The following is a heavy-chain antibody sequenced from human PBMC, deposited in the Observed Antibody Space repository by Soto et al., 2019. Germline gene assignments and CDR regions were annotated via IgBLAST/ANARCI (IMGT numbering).Heavy chain of an antibody. CDR1: GFTFSSYW. CDR3: ARVGQGQYYFDY. Sequence: EVQLVESGGGLVQPGGSLRLSCAGSGFTFSSYWLHWVRQTPGEGLVWGSRISPAGSRTSYADSVMGRFAISRDNAENTLYLQMNSLRAEDTAVYYCARVGQGQYYFDYWGQGTLVTVSS. CDR2: ISPAGSRT. J-gene: IGHJ4*02. V-gene: IGHV3-74*01.